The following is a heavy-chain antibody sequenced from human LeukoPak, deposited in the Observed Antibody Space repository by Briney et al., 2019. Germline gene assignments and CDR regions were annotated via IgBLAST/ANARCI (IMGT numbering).Heavy chain of an antibody. CDR2: ISSSSSYI. D-gene: IGHD1-20*01. CDR3: ARDGPVSWFDP. J-gene: IGHJ5*02. V-gene: IGHV3-21*01. CDR1: GFTFSSYS. Sequence: GGPLSLSCEASGFTFSSYSMNWVRQAPGKGLEWVSSISSSSSYIYYADSVKGRFTISRDNAKNSLYLQMDSLRAEDTAVYYCARDGPVSWFDPWGQGTLVTVSS.